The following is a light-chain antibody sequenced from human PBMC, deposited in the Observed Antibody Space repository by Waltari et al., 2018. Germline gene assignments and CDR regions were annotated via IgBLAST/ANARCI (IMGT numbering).Light chain of an antibody. Sequence: EIMLTQSPGTLSLSPGERSTLSCNASQSISKYLAWYQQKPGQAPRLLIYHASSRATGIPDRFSGSGSETDFSLTISRLEPEDFAVYYCQHYVRLPATFGQGTNVEI. CDR1: QSISKY. J-gene: IGKJ1*01. CDR2: HAS. V-gene: IGKV3-20*01. CDR3: QHYVRLPAT.